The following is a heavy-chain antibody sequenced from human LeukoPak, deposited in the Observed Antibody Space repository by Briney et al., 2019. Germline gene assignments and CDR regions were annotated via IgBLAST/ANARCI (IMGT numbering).Heavy chain of an antibody. CDR1: GFTFSSYS. CDR2: ISSSSSTI. D-gene: IGHD3-22*01. CDR3: ARSRLQWFRDAFDL. V-gene: IGHV3-48*04. J-gene: IGHJ3*01. Sequence: GGSLRLSCAASGFTFSSYSMNWVRQAPGKGLEWVSYISSSSSTIYYADSVKGRFTISRDNAKNSLFLQMNSLRAEDTAFYYCARSRLQWFRDAFDLWGQGTMVTVSS.